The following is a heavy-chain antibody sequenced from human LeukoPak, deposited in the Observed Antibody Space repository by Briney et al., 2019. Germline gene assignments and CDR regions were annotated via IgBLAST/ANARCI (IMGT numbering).Heavy chain of an antibody. CDR2: MYYSGST. V-gene: IGHV4-59*01. J-gene: IGHJ4*02. D-gene: IGHD2-15*01. CDR3: AGLSGSSYYPFDN. CDR1: GGSISSYS. Sequence: SETLSLTCNVSGGSISSYSWSWIRQPPGKGLEWIGYMYYSGSTSYKPSLKSRVTISVDTSKNQFSLKMSSVTAPDTAVYYCAGLSGSSYYPFDNWGQGTLVTVSS.